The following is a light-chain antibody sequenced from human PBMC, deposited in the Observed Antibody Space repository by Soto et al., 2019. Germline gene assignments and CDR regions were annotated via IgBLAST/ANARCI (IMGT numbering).Light chain of an antibody. J-gene: IGLJ2*01. CDR3: CSYVGSSTYVV. CDR1: SSDVGSYNL. V-gene: IGLV2-23*01. CDR2: EDT. Sequence: QSVLTQPASVSGSPGQSITISCTGTSSDVGSYNLFSWYQQYPGKAPKLMIYEDTKRPSGVGNRFSGSKSGNTASLTISGLQAEDEADYYCCSYVGSSTYVVFGGGTKVTVL.